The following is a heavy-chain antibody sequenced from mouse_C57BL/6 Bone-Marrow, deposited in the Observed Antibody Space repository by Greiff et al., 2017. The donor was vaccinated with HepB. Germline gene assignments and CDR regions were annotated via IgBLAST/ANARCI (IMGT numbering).Heavy chain of an antibody. CDR3: RDYGRGSWFAY. V-gene: IGHV1-83*01. CDR1: YTFTDYNM. D-gene: IGHD1-1*01. Sequence: VQLQQSGPELVKPGASVKMSCKASGYTFTDYNMHWVKQSHGKSLEWIGEIYPRSGNTYYNEKFKGKATLTADKSSSTAYMELRSLTSEDSAVYFCARDYGRGSWFAYWGQGTLVTVSA. CDR2: YPRSGNTY. J-gene: IGHJ3*01.